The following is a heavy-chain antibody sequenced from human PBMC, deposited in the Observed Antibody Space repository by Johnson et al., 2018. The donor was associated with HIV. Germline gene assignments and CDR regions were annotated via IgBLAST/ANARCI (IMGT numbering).Heavy chain of an antibody. CDR2: IYSGGST. V-gene: IGHV3-66*02. J-gene: IGHJ3*01. CDR1: GFTVSSNY. Sequence: VQLVESGGGLVQPGGSLRLSCAASGFTVSSNYMSWVRQAPGKGLEWVSVIYSGGSTYYADSVKGRFPISRDNSKNTLYLQMNSLSAEATAVYDCARDGGYNLWSGWPPGAFDFWGQGTMVTVSS. CDR3: ARDGGYNLWSGWPPGAFDF. D-gene: IGHD3-3*01.